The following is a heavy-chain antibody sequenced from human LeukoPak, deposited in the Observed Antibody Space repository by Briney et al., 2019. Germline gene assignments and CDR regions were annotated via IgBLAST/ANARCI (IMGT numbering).Heavy chain of an antibody. CDR1: GGSISSSSW. CDR3: ARGWSYSWFN. D-gene: IGHD6-13*01. Sequence: SGTLSLTCAVSGGSISSSSWWSWVRQPPGKGLEWIGEIYHSGSTNYNPSLKGRVTISVDKSKNQFSLKLTSVTAADTAVYYCARGWSYSWFNWGQGTLVTVSS. J-gene: IGHJ4*02. CDR2: IYHSGST. V-gene: IGHV4-4*02.